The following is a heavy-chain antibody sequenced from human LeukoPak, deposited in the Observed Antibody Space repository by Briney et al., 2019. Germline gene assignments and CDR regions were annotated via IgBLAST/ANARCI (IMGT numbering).Heavy chain of an antibody. CDR3: AKDPRRMPVAGWPDY. CDR1: GFTFSSYA. J-gene: IGHJ4*02. CDR2: ISGSGGSA. D-gene: IGHD6-19*01. Sequence: GGSLRLSCAVSGFTFSSYAMSWVRQAPGKGLEWVSAISGSGGSAYYADSVKGRFTISRDNSKSTLFLRMNNLRAEDTAVYYCAKDPRRMPVAGWPDYWGQGTLVTVSS. V-gene: IGHV3-23*01.